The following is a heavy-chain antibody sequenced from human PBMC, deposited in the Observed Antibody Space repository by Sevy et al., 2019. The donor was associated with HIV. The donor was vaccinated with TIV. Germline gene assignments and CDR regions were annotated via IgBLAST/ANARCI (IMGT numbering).Heavy chain of an antibody. V-gene: IGHV3-23*01. D-gene: IGHD1-26*01. CDR2: ISGCGGST. Sequence: GSLRLSCAASGFNFSSYAMSWVRPAPGKGLEWVSGISGCGGSTYYADSVKGRFTISRDNSKNTLYLQMNSLRAEDTAVYYCAKTKGWELLYFDYWGQGTLVTVSS. J-gene: IGHJ4*02. CDR1: GFNFSSYA. CDR3: AKTKGWELLYFDY.